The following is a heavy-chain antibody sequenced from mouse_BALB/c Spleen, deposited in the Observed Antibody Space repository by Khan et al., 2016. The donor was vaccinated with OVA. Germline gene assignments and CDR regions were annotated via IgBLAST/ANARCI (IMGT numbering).Heavy chain of an antibody. D-gene: IGHD3-3*01. Sequence: VQLQQSGAELVKLVATVKSSCTASALNIKDIHMHWLKQWPEQGPEWIGRIDPPNGNTKYDPKFQGKATITADTSSTTAYLQLSSLTSEDTAVYDCARRARKWGQGTTLTVSS. V-gene: IGHV14-3*02. CDR2: IDPPNGNT. CDR1: ALNIKDIH. J-gene: IGHJ2*01. CDR3: ARRARK.